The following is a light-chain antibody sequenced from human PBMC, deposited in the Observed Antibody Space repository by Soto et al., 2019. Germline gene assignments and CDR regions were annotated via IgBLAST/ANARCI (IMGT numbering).Light chain of an antibody. J-gene: IGLJ1*01. CDR2: GDN. CDR1: SGSVASNF. V-gene: IGLV6-57*02. Sequence: MLTQPHSVSESPGKTVTISCTGSSGSVASNFVHWYQRRPGSAPTIVIYGDNQRPSGVPDRFSGSIDSSSNSASLTISGLKTEDEADYFCQSYDRSSLYVFGTGTKLTVL. CDR3: QSYDRSSLYV.